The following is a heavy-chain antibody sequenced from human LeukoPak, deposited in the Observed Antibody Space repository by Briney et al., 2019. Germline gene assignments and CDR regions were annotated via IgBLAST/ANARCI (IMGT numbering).Heavy chain of an antibody. CDR1: GFTFSSYG. D-gene: IGHD6-13*01. J-gene: IGHJ4*02. CDR2: IWYDGSNK. V-gene: IGHV3-33*01. CDR3: AREAVAPSGIAAAGTSSHFDY. Sequence: GRSLRLSCAASGFTFSSYGMHWVRRAPGKGLEWVAVIWYDGSNKYYADSVKGRFTISRDNSKNTLYLQMNSLRAEDTAVYYCAREAVAPSGIAAAGTSSHFDYWGQGTLVTVSS.